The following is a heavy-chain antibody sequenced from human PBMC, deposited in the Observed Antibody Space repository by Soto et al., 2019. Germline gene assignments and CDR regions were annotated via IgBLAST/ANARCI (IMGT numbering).Heavy chain of an antibody. CDR3: AHMGKDGYNYNYFDY. Sequence: EVQLLESGGGLVQPGGSLRLSCAASGFTFSSYAMSWVRQAPGKGLEWVSAISGSGGSTYYADSVKGRFTISRDNSKNTLYLQMNRLRAEDTAVYYCAHMGKDGYNYNYFDYWGQGTLVTVSS. V-gene: IGHV3-23*01. J-gene: IGHJ4*02. CDR2: ISGSGGST. D-gene: IGHD5-12*01. CDR1: GFTFSSYA.